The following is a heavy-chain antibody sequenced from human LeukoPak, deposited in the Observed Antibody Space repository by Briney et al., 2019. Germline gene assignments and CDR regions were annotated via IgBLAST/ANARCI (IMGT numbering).Heavy chain of an antibody. Sequence: SETLSLTCAVSGGSFSGYYWSWIRQPPGKGLEWIGEINHSGSTNYNPSLKSRVTISVDTSKNQFSLKLSSVTAADTAVYYCARGFFGGSYYSPSNYFDYWGQGTLVTVSS. CDR1: GGSFSGYY. J-gene: IGHJ4*02. V-gene: IGHV4-34*01. D-gene: IGHD1-26*01. CDR3: ARGFFGGSYYSPSNYFDY. CDR2: INHSGST.